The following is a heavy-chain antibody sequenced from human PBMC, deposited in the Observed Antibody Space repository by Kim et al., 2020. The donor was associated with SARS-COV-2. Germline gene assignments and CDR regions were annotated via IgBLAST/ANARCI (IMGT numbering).Heavy chain of an antibody. Sequence: SETLSLTCAVYGESFSGYYWSWIRQPPGKGLEWIGEINHSGSTNYNPSLKSRVTISVDTSKNQFSLKLSSVTAADTAVYYCAIPYGSGSYPYWGQGTLVTVSS. V-gene: IGHV4-34*01. D-gene: IGHD3-10*01. CDR3: AIPYGSGSYPY. CDR2: INHSGST. CDR1: GESFSGYY. J-gene: IGHJ4*02.